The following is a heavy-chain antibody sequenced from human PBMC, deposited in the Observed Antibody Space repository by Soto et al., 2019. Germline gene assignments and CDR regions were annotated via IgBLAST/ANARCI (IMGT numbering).Heavy chain of an antibody. CDR3: ARGSTTVTYLGFDY. J-gene: IGHJ4*02. CDR1: GFTFGSYS. D-gene: IGHD4-17*01. V-gene: IGHV3-21*04. Sequence: EVQLVESGGGLVKPGRSLRLTCEASGFTFGSYSMHWVRQAPGKGLEWVSSINSGGTQIYYADSVKGRFSISRDTVKRSLFLQMNSLRAEDTGVYFCARGSTTVTYLGFDYWGQGALLSVS. CDR2: INSGGTQI.